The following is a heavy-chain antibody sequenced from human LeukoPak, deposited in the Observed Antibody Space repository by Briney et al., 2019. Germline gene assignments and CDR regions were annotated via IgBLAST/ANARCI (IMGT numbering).Heavy chain of an antibody. CDR1: GYTFTSYG. J-gene: IGHJ3*02. CDR2: ISAYNGNA. Sequence: GASVKVSCKASGYTFTSYGISWVRQAPGQGLEWMGWISAYNGNANYAQKFQGRVTMTRDTSISTAYMELSRLRSDDTAVYYCARPTETDDDAFDIWGQGTMVTVSS. CDR3: ARPTETDDDAFDI. V-gene: IGHV1-18*01.